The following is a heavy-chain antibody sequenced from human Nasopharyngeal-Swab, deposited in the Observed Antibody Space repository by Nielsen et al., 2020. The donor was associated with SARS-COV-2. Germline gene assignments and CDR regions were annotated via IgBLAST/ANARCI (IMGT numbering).Heavy chain of an antibody. CDR3: ARDLYSTSRGSFGY. CDR1: GFTFSSYS. J-gene: IGHJ4*02. D-gene: IGHD6-13*01. Sequence: RGSLRLSCAASGFTFSSYSMNWVRQAPGKGLEWVSSISSSSSYIYYADSVKGRFTISRDNAKNSLYLQMNSLRAEDTAVYNCARDLYSTSRGSFGYWGQGTLVTVSS. V-gene: IGHV3-21*01. CDR2: ISSSSSYI.